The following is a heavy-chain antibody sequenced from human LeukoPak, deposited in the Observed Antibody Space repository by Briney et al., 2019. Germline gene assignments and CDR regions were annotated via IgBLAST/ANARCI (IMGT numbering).Heavy chain of an antibody. CDR3: ARDRGGTVMVYTRGKDYYYMDV. CDR1: GASISSSSYY. Sequence: PSETLSLTCSVSGASISSSSYYWGWVRQAPGKGLEWVSSTSSTSSYIYYADSVKGRFTISRDNAKNSLYLQMNSLRAEDTAVYYCARDRGGTVMVYTRGKDYYYMDVWGKGTTVTVSS. V-gene: IGHV3-21*01. CDR2: TSSTSSYI. J-gene: IGHJ6*03. D-gene: IGHD2-8*01.